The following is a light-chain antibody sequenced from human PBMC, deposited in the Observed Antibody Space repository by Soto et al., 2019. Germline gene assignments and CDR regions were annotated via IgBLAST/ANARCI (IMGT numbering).Light chain of an antibody. J-gene: IGLJ3*02. CDR3: QSYDSSLSGWV. Sequence: QSVLTQPPSVSGAPGQRFTIPCTGSSSNIGAGKDVHWYEQLPGTAPKLLIYGNNNRPSGVPDRLSGSKSGTSASLAITGLQAEDEADYYCQSYDSSLSGWVFGGGTKLTVL. V-gene: IGLV1-40*01. CDR1: SSNIGAGKD. CDR2: GNN.